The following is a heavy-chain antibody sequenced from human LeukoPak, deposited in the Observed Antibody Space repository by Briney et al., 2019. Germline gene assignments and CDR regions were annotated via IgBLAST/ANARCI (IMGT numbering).Heavy chain of an antibody. Sequence: GGSLRLSCAASGFTSSSYGMHWVRQAPGKGLEWVAVIWYDGSNKYYADSVKGRFTISRDNSKNTLYLQMNSLRAEDTAVYYCARARPGIAVADYYFDYWGQGTLVTVSS. J-gene: IGHJ4*02. CDR3: ARARPGIAVADYYFDY. CDR2: IWYDGSNK. CDR1: GFTSSSYG. V-gene: IGHV3-33*01. D-gene: IGHD6-19*01.